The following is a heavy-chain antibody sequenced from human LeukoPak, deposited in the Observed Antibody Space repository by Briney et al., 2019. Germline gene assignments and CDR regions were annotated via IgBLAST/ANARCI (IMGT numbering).Heavy chain of an antibody. J-gene: IGHJ6*04. V-gene: IGHV3-30*02. Sequence: GGSLRLSCAASGFTFSSYGMHWVRQAPGKGLEWVAVIWYDGSNKYYADSVKGRFTISRDNSKNTLYLQMNSLRAEDTAVYYCAKDRAGYYGSGSYRYYGMDVWGKGTTVTVSS. CDR2: IWYDGSNK. D-gene: IGHD3-10*01. CDR1: GFTFSSYG. CDR3: AKDRAGYYGSGSYRYYGMDV.